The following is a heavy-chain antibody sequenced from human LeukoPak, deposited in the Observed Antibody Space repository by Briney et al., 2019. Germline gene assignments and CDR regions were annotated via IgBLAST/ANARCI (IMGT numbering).Heavy chain of an antibody. CDR2: IIPIFGTA. Sequence: SVKVSCKASGGTFSSYAISWVRQAPGQGLEWMGGIIPIFGTANYAQKFQGRVTITADKSTSTAYMELSSLRSEDTAVYYCARDLGYSYGYGFSPDYWGQGTLVTVPS. CDR1: GGTFSSYA. J-gene: IGHJ4*02. CDR3: ARDLGYSYGYGFSPDY. V-gene: IGHV1-69*06. D-gene: IGHD5-18*01.